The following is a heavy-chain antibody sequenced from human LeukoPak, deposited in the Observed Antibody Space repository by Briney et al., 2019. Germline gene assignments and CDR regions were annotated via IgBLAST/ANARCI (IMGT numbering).Heavy chain of an antibody. J-gene: IGHJ6*02. CDR1: GFTFSSYW. CDR3: ARDDYGSGSYYNSPSTDYYYGTDV. D-gene: IGHD3-10*01. Sequence: TGGSLRLSCAASGFTFSSYWMSWVRQAPGKGLEWVANIKQDGSEKYYVDSVKGRFTISRDNAKNSLYLQVNSLRAEDTAVYYCARDDYGSGSYYNSPSTDYYYGTDVWGQGTTVTVSS. V-gene: IGHV3-7*03. CDR2: IKQDGSEK.